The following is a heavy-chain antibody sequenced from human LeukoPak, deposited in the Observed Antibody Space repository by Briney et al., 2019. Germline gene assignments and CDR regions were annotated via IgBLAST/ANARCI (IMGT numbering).Heavy chain of an antibody. CDR2: INHSGST. J-gene: IGHJ6*03. CDR1: GGSFSGYY. D-gene: IGHD3-10*01. CDR3: ARDVRWNYYGSGRQHYYYYYYMDV. Sequence: SETLSLTCAVYGGSFSGYYWSWIRQPPGKGLEWLGEINHSGSTNYNPSLKSRVTISVDTSKNQFSLKLSSVTAADTAVYYCARDVRWNYYGSGRQHYYYYYYMDVWGKGTTVTVSS. V-gene: IGHV4-34*01.